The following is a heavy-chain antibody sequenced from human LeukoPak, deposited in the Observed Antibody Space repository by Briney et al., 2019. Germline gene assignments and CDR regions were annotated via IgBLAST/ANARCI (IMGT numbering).Heavy chain of an antibody. J-gene: IGHJ3*02. CDR3: ARARRDGNTGLAFDI. CDR2: IKQDGNEK. CDR1: GFNFGNYW. D-gene: IGHD5-24*01. V-gene: IGHV3-7*01. Sequence: GGSLRLSCAGSGFNFGNYWMSWVRQTPGKGLEWVANIKQDGNEKFYVDSIRGRFNIFRENAKNSLYLQMNSLRAEDTAVYYCARARRDGNTGLAFDIWGQGTMVTVSS.